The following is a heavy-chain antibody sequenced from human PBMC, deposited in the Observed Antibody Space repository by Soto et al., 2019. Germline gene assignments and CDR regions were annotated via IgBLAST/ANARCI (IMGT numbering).Heavy chain of an antibody. Sequence: GGSLRLSCAASGFTFSSYSMNWVRQAPGKGLEWVSYISSSSTIYYADSVKGRFTISRDNAKNSLYLQMNSLRDEDTAVYYCASLYYYDSSGYYHHIDYWGQGTLVTVSS. CDR2: ISSSSTI. J-gene: IGHJ4*02. CDR1: GFTFSSYS. V-gene: IGHV3-48*02. CDR3: ASLYYYDSSGYYHHIDY. D-gene: IGHD3-22*01.